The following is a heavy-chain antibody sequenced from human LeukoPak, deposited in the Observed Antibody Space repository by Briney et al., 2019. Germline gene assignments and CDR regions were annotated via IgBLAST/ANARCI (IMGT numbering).Heavy chain of an antibody. Sequence: SETLSLTCTVSGGSISSGDYYWSWIRQPPGKGLEWIGYIYYSGSTNYNPSLKSRVTISVDTSKNQFSLKLSSVAAADTAVYYCARGRSLYYDFWSGYYNYFDYWGQGTLVTVSS. CDR3: ARGRSLYYDFWSGYYNYFDY. D-gene: IGHD3-3*01. CDR2: IYYSGST. J-gene: IGHJ4*02. V-gene: IGHV4-61*08. CDR1: GGSISSGDYY.